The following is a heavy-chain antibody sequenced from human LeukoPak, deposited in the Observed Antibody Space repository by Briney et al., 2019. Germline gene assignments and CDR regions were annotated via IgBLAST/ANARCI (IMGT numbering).Heavy chain of an antibody. V-gene: IGHV3-30*03. Sequence: PGGSLRLSCAASGFTFSSYGMHWVRQAPGKGLEWVAVISYDGSNKYYADSVKGRFTISRDNAKNSLYLQMNSLRAEDTALYYCAAGTTHGSGSYYFRYWGQGTLVTVSS. J-gene: IGHJ4*02. D-gene: IGHD3-10*01. CDR3: AAGTTHGSGSYYFRY. CDR2: ISYDGSNK. CDR1: GFTFSSYG.